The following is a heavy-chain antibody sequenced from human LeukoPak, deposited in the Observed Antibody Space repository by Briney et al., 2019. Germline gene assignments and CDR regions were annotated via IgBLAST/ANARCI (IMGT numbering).Heavy chain of an antibody. CDR3: ARAIRGRIAARPYYFDY. V-gene: IGHV1-8*01. CDR2: MNPNSGNT. D-gene: IGHD6-6*01. Sequence: GASAKVSCKASGGTFTSYDINWVRQATGQGLEWMGWMNPNSGNTGYAQKFQGRVTMTRNTSISTAYMELSSLRSEDTAVYYCARAIRGRIAARPYYFDYWGQGTLVTVSS. J-gene: IGHJ4*02. CDR1: GGTFTSYD.